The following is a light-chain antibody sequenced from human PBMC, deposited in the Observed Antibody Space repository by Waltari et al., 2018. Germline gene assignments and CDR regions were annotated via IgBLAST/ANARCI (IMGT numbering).Light chain of an antibody. CDR1: QSVSRF. J-gene: IGKJ5*01. V-gene: IGKV3-11*01. CDR2: DAS. Sequence: EIVLAQSPATLSLSPGARAPLPCRASQSVSRFLARYQLKPGQAPRLLIYDASDRDTGAPSRFSGSGSGTDFTLTISSLEPEDFAVYYCQHRGNWPLLAFGQGTRLEIK. CDR3: QHRGNWPLLA.